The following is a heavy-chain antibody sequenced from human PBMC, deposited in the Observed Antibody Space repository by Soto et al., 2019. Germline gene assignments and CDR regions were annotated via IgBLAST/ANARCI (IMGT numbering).Heavy chain of an antibody. J-gene: IGHJ6*02. CDR2: IWNDGNGY. V-gene: IGHV3-33*01. CDR3: ARRQISPPTRGAASARDGMYV. Sequence: QVQLVESGGGLVQPGRSLRLSCAASGFNFNNYGMHWVRQAPGKGLEWVAVIWNDGNGYYYANSVKGRFTISRDNSKNTLYMQMSSLRAEDTAVYYCARRQISPPTRGAASARDGMYVWGQGTTVPVSS. D-gene: IGHD6-13*01. CDR1: GFNFNNYG.